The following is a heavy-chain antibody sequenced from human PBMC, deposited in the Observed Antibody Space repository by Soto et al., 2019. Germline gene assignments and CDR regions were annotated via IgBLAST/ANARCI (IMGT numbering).Heavy chain of an antibody. CDR2: IRDRAFSYAR. J-gene: IGHJ4*02. Sequence: EVLLVESGGGLVQPGGSLKLSCAASGFVFKDSSIHWVRQASGKGLEWVGRIRDRAFSYARAYAASVKGRFPISRDDSTNTAYLQMNSLKTEDTAIYYCTRLISAALDYWGQGTLVTVSS. V-gene: IGHV3-73*01. CDR3: TRLISAALDY. CDR1: GFVFKDSS. D-gene: IGHD3-10*01.